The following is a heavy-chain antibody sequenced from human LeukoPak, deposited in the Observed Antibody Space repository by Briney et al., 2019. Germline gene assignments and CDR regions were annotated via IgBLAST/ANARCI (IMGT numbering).Heavy chain of an antibody. Sequence: ASVKVSCKASGFTFTNYYMHWVRQAPAQGLEWMGLISPTGSSTNYAQKFRGRVTMTRDTSTTTVYMELSSLRSEDTAVYYCAREESGGYFDYWGQGTLVTVSS. V-gene: IGHV1-46*01. D-gene: IGHD2-8*02. CDR1: GFTFTNYY. CDR3: AREESGGYFDY. J-gene: IGHJ4*02. CDR2: ISPTGSST.